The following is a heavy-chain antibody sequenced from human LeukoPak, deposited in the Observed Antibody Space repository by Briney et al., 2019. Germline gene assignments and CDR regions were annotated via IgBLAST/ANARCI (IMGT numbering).Heavy chain of an antibody. J-gene: IGHJ4*02. V-gene: IGHV4-34*01. D-gene: IGHD6-19*01. CDR1: GVSFSGYY. Sequence: SETLSLTCAVYGVSFSGYYWSWIRQPPGKGLEWSGEINHSGSTNYNPSLKSRVTISVDTSKNQFSLKLSSVTAADTAVYYCARGRGGTAVAATDIDFDYWGQGTLVTVSS. CDR2: INHSGST. CDR3: ARGRGGTAVAATDIDFDY.